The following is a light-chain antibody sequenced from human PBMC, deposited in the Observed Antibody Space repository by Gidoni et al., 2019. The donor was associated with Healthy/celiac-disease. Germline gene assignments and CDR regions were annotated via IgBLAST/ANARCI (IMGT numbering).Light chain of an antibody. CDR3: QQYNNWPY. J-gene: IGKJ4*01. CDR2: GAS. CDR1: QSVSSN. V-gene: IGKV3-15*01. Sequence: IVMTQSPATLSVSPGERATLSCRASQSVSSNLAWYQQKPGQAPRLLIYGASTRATGIPARVSGSGSGTEFTLTISSLQSEDFAVYYCQQYNNWPYFGGGTKVEIK.